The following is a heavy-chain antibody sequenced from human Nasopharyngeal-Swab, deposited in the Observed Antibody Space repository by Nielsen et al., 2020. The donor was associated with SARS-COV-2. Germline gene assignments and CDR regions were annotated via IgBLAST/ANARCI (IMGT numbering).Heavy chain of an antibody. D-gene: IGHD5-24*01. Sequence: SETLSLTCAVSGYSMNRGYYWGWIRQPPGKGLEWIGSIYHSGSTYYNPSLKSRVTLSIDTSKNQFSLKLSSVTAADTAVYYCARAVEMAAILDYWGQGTLVTVSS. V-gene: IGHV4-38-2*01. CDR2: IYHSGST. CDR1: GYSMNRGYY. CDR3: ARAVEMAAILDY. J-gene: IGHJ4*02.